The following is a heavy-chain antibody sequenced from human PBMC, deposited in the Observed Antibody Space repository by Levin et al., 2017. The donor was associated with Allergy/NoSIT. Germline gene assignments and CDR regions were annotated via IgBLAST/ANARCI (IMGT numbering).Heavy chain of an antibody. CDR3: VRGGCSSTSCLDY. CDR2: IHSDTTIT. V-gene: IGHV3-74*01. CDR1: GFTFSPYY. J-gene: IGHJ4*02. Sequence: RASVKVSCAASGFTFSPYYMHWVRQAPGKGLAWVSNIHSDTTITNYADSVKGRFTISRDNAKNTLYLQMNSLRAEDTAVYYCVRGGCSSTSCLDYWGQGTLVTVSS. D-gene: IGHD2-2*01.